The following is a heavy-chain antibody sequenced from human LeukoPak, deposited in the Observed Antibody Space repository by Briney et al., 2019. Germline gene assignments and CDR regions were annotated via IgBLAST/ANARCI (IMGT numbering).Heavy chain of an antibody. CDR2: IYTSGST. V-gene: IGHV4-61*02. Sequence: SETLSLTCTVSGGSISSGSYYWSWIRQPAGKGLEWIGRIYTSGSTNYNPSLKSRVTISVDTSKNQFSLKLSSVTAADTAVYYCARAYIAARRVYYYYYYMDVWGKGTTVTVSS. CDR1: GGSISSGSYY. D-gene: IGHD6-6*01. J-gene: IGHJ6*03. CDR3: ARAYIAARRVYYYYYYMDV.